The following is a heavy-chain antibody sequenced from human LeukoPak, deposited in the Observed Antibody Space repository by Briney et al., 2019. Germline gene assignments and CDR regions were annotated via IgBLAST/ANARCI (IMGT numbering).Heavy chain of an antibody. Sequence: GRSPRPSPAASGFTLTSDGMTTGRQAPSKGAGGGAVLWYGGSNKYYADSVKGRFTISRDNSKNTLYLQMNSLRAEDTAVYYCARDHSAGATYYYYGMDVWGQGTTVTVSS. V-gene: IGHV3-33*01. D-gene: IGHD1-26*01. CDR3: ARDHSAGATYYYYGMDV. CDR1: GFTLTSDG. J-gene: IGHJ6*02. CDR2: LWYGGSNK.